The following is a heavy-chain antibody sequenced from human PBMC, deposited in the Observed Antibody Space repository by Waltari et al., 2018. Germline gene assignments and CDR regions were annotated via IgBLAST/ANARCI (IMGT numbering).Heavy chain of an antibody. CDR2: INHSGST. J-gene: IGHJ4*02. V-gene: IGHV4-34*01. D-gene: IGHD3-16*02. CDR3: ARGVRNDYIWGSYRVFDY. Sequence: QVQLQQWGAGLLKSSETLSLTCAVYGGSFSGYYWSWIRQPPGKGLEWIGEINHSGSTNYNPSLKSRVTISVDTSKNQFSLKLSSVTAADTAVYYCARGVRNDYIWGSYRVFDYWGQGTLVTVSS. CDR1: GGSFSGYY.